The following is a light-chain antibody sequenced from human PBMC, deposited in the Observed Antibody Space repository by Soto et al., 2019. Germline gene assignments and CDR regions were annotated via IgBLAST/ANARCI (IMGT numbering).Light chain of an antibody. CDR3: QQYNNWPPLT. CDR2: GES. CDR1: QSVSSN. V-gene: IGKV3-15*01. Sequence: EIVMTQSPATLSVSPGERATLSCRASQSVSSNLAWYQQKPGQAPRLLIYGESTRATGIPARFSGSGSGKEFTHTISRLQSADFAVYYCQQYNNWPPLTFGGGTKVEIK. J-gene: IGKJ4*01.